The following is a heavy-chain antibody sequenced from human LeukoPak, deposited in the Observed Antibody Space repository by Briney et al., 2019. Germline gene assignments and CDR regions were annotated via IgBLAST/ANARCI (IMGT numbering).Heavy chain of an antibody. J-gene: IGHJ4*02. Sequence: PSETLSLTCAVYGGSFSGYYWSWIRQPPGKGLEWIGEINHSGSTNYNPSLKSRVTISVDTSKNQFSLKLSSVTAADTAVYYCAREESGAGTTGDYWGQGTLVTVSS. CDR2: INHSGST. CDR1: GGSFSGYY. D-gene: IGHD6-19*01. CDR3: AREESGAGTTGDY. V-gene: IGHV4-34*01.